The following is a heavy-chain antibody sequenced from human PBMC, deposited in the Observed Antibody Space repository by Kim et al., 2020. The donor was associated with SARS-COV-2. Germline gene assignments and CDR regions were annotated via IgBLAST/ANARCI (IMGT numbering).Heavy chain of an antibody. CDR1: GFTFSSYA. J-gene: IGHJ6*02. CDR3: ARGEGRRDSSTSPPSDVYYGMDV. CDR2: ISYDGSNK. Sequence: GGSLRLSCAASGFTFSSYAMHWVRQAPGKGLEWVAVISYDGSNKYYADSVKGRFTISRDNSKNTLYLQMNSLRAEDTAVYYCARGEGRRDSSTSPPSDVYYGMDVWGQGTTVTVSS. D-gene: IGHD2-2*01. V-gene: IGHV3-30-3*01.